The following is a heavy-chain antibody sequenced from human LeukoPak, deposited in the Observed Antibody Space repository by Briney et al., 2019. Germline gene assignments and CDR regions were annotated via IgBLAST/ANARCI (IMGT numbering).Heavy chain of an antibody. D-gene: IGHD3-22*01. CDR1: GYTLTELS. J-gene: IGHJ4*02. CDR3: ASRQYYYDSSGYQFPDY. CDR2: FDPEDGET. V-gene: IGHV1-24*01. Sequence: ASVTVSCKVSGYTLTELSMHWVRQAPGKGREWMGGFDPEDGETIYAQKFQGRVTMTEDTSTDTAYMELSSLRSEDTAVYYCASRQYYYDSSGYQFPDYWGQGTLVTVSS.